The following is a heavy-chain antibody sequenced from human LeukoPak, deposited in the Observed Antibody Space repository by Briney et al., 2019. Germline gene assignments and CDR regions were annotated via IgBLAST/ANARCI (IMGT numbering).Heavy chain of an antibody. D-gene: IGHD2-2*01. V-gene: IGHV1-2*02. CDR2: INPNSGGT. Sequence: ASVKVSCKASGYTFTGYYMHWVRQAPGQGLEWMVWINPNSGGTNYTQKFQGRVTMTRDTSISTAYMELSRLRSDDTAVYYCASACTSCYGNWFDPWGQGTLVTVSS. CDR1: GYTFTGYY. CDR3: ASACTSCYGNWFDP. J-gene: IGHJ5*02.